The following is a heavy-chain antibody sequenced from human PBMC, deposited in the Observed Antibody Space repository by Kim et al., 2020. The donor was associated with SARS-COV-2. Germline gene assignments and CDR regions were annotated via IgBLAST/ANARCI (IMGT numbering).Heavy chain of an antibody. J-gene: IGHJ3*02. Sequence: GGSLRLSCAASGLTLSNYWMHWVRQAPGKGLEWVATIEQDGTEGYYVDSVKGRFTISRDNAKNSLHLQMNSLRAEDTAVYYCAKEYGSGGDSGFDIWGQG. D-gene: IGHD3-10*01. CDR1: GLTLSNYW. CDR2: IEQDGTEG. CDR3: AKEYGSGGDSGFDI. V-gene: IGHV3-7*01.